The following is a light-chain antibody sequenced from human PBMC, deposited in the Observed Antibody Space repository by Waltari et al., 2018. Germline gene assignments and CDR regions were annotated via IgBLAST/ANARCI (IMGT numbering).Light chain of an antibody. V-gene: IGKV1-5*03. Sequence: DIQMTQSTSSRAESVGERVNITCRASQSTSGWMACHQQKPGKAPKLLSYEASSLESGVPSRFSGIGSGTEFARTIGSLQPDDSAIYYCQQYNTYPWTFGQGTKVEIK. CDR1: QSTSGW. CDR2: EAS. J-gene: IGKJ1*01. CDR3: QQYNTYPWT.